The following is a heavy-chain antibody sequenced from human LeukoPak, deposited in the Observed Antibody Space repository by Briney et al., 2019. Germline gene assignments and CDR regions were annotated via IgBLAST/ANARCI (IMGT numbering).Heavy chain of an antibody. CDR2: IGTAGDT. J-gene: IGHJ4*02. V-gene: IGHV3-13*01. D-gene: IGHD2-15*01. Sequence: GGALRLSCAASGFTFSSYDMHWVRQATGKGLEWVSAIGTAGDTYYPGSVKGRFTISRENAKNSLYLQMNSLRAGDTAVYYCARGYCSGGSCLYYFDYWGQGTLVTVSS. CDR1: GFTFSSYD. CDR3: ARGYCSGGSCLYYFDY.